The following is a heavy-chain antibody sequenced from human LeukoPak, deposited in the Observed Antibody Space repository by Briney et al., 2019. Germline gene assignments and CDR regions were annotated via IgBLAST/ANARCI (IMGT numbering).Heavy chain of an antibody. Sequence: SETLSLTCTVSGGSISTYYWSWIRQPPGKGLEWIGCVYYSGSTNYNPSLKSRLTILVDTSKNQFSLKLNSVTTADTAVYYCAKAPVAPAAPNWFDPWGQGTLVTVSS. CDR3: AKAPVAPAAPNWFDP. CDR2: VYYSGST. CDR1: GGSISTYY. V-gene: IGHV4-59*01. D-gene: IGHD2-2*01. J-gene: IGHJ5*02.